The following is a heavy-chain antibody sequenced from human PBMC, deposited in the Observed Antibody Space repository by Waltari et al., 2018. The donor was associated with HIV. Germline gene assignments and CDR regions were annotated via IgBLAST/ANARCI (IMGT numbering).Heavy chain of an antibody. CDR3: ARQDSSGGNYYYGMDV. CDR1: GFTFSSYS. J-gene: IGHJ6*02. CDR2: ISSSSIYI. V-gene: IGHV3-21*01. D-gene: IGHD3-22*01. Sequence: EVQLVESGGGLVKPGGSLRLSCADSGFTFSSYSMNWVRQAPGKGLEWVSSISSSSIYISYADSVKGRFTISRDNAKNSLYLQMNSLRAEDTAVYYCARQDSSGGNYYYGMDVWGQGTTVTVSS.